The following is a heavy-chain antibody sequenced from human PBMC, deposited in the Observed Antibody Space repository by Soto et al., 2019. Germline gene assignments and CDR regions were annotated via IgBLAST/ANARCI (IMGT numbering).Heavy chain of an antibody. Sequence: ASVKVSCKASGYTFTNYGVSWVRQAPGQGLEWMGWIGGYKGNTNYAQKLQGRVTLTTDTSTSTAYMELRSLRSDDTAVYYCARDIYMAAAGTAYDYWGQGTLVTVSS. CDR3: ARDIYMAAAGTAYDY. D-gene: IGHD6-13*01. CDR2: IGGYKGNT. CDR1: GYTFTNYG. J-gene: IGHJ4*02. V-gene: IGHV1-18*01.